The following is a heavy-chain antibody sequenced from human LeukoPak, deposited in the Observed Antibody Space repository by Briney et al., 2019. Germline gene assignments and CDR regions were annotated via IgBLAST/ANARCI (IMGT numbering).Heavy chain of an antibody. V-gene: IGHV3-74*01. Sequence: GASLRLSCAASGFTFSSYWMHWVRQAPGKGLVWVSRINGDGSSTTYADSVKGRFTISRDNAKNTLYLQMNSLRAEDTAVYYCAHSYSSSWGALGYWGQGALVTVSS. D-gene: IGHD6-13*01. CDR3: AHSYSSSWGALGY. J-gene: IGHJ4*02. CDR2: INGDGSST. CDR1: GFTFSSYW.